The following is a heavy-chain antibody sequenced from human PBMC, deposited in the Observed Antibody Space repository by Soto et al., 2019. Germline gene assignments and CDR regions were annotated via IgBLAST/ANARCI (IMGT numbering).Heavy chain of an antibody. CDR3: TRDRAIFGVVPHYYYYGMDV. Sequence: GESLKISCTASGFTFGDYAMSWVRQAPGKGLEWVGFIRSKAYGGTTEYAASVKGRFTISRDDSKSIAYLQMYSLKTEDTAVYYCTRDRAIFGVVPHYYYYGMDVWGQGTTVTVSS. V-gene: IGHV3-49*04. CDR2: IRSKAYGGTT. J-gene: IGHJ6*02. CDR1: GFTFGDYA. D-gene: IGHD3-3*01.